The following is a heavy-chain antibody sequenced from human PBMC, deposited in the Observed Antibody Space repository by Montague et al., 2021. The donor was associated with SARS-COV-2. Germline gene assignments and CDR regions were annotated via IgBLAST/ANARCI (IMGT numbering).Heavy chain of an antibody. V-gene: IGHV3-23*03. J-gene: IGHJ5*02. Sequence: SLRLSCAASGFTFTNSPVSWVRQAPGKGLDWVSVIHSAGRGTYYADSVQGRFTISRDNLKNTVYLQMNNLRDVDTAVYYCAKVGDILTGYSLINLDAWGQGTLVVVSS. D-gene: IGHD3-9*01. CDR3: AKVGDILTGYSLINLDA. CDR2: IHSAGRGT. CDR1: GFTFTNSP.